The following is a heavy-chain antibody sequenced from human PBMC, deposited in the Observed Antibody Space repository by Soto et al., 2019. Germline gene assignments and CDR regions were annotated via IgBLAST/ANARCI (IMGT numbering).Heavy chain of an antibody. CDR3: ARRQEQWLGAQDY. V-gene: IGHV3-23*01. Sequence: GGSLRLSCATSGFTFSSYAMSWVRQAPGKGLEWVSAISGSGGSTYYADSVKGRFTISRDNSKNTLYLQMNSLRAEDTAVYYCARRQEQWLGAQDYWGQGTLVTVSS. CDR2: ISGSGGST. J-gene: IGHJ4*02. CDR1: GFTFSSYA. D-gene: IGHD6-19*01.